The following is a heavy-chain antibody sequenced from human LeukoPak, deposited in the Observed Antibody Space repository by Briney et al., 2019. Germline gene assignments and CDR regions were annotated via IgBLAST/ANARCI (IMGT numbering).Heavy chain of an antibody. CDR2: MHHSGRI. CDR3: ARVQEGCSRASCYLEP. J-gene: IGHJ5*02. V-gene: IGHV4-4*02. CDR1: GDSISSSNW. D-gene: IGHD2-2*01. Sequence: SSETLSLTCAISGDSISSSNWWNWVRQPPGKGLEWIGEMHHSGRINYNPSLKRRATLSIDRAMNHFSLRLNSVAAADTALYYCARVQEGCSRASCYLEPWGQGTLVTVSS.